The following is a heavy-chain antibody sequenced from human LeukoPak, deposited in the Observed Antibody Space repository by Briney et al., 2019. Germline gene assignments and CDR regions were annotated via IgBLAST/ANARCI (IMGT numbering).Heavy chain of an antibody. V-gene: IGHV4-30-2*01. D-gene: IGHD2-15*01. CDR2: IYHSGST. J-gene: IGHJ4*02. Sequence: PSQTLSLTCAVSGGSISSGGYSWSWIRQPPGKGLEWIGYIYHSGSTYYNPSLKSRVTISVDRSKNQFSLKLSSVTAADTAVYYCARRGRGMRDMETDIVTIPDKSFDYWGQGTLVTVSS. CDR3: ARRGRGMRDMETDIVTIPDKSFDY. CDR1: GGSISSGGYS.